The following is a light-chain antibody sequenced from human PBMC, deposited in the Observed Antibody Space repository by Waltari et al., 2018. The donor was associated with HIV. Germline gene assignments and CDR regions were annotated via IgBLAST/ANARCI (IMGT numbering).Light chain of an antibody. V-gene: IGLV2-8*01. Sequence: QSALTQPPSASGSPGQSVTISCTGTSSDVGGYNYVSWYQQHPGNAPKLIIYEVTERPSGVPDRFSGSKSGNTASLAITGLQAEDEADYYCQSYDSGFVVFGGGTKLTVL. CDR3: QSYDSGFVV. CDR2: EVT. CDR1: SSDVGGYNY. J-gene: IGLJ2*01.